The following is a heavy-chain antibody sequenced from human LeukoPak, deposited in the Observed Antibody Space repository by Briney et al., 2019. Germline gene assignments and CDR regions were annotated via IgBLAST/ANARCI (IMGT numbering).Heavy chain of an antibody. CDR1: GFTFNTYW. D-gene: IGHD6-13*01. Sequence: GGSLRLSCVGSGFTFNTYWIHWVRQAPGKGLVWVSRVKEDGRETNYADSVKGRFTISRDNSKNTLYLQMNSLRAEDTAVYYCAREGIAAAGPYFDYWGQGTLVTVSS. CDR3: AREGIAAAGPYFDY. CDR2: VKEDGRET. V-gene: IGHV3-74*01. J-gene: IGHJ4*02.